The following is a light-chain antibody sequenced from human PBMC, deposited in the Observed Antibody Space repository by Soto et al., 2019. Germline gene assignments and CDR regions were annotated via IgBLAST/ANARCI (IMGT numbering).Light chain of an antibody. CDR2: EVT. V-gene: IGLV2-14*01. Sequence: QSALTQPASVSGSPGQSITISCTGTSGDIGSYNRVSWYQQHPGKAPKLIIYEVTDRPSGVSNRVSGSKSGNKASLTISGLQAEDEAEYYCSSYTNINTRACVFGTGTKLTVL. CDR3: SSYTNINTRACV. CDR1: SGDIGSYNR. J-gene: IGLJ1*01.